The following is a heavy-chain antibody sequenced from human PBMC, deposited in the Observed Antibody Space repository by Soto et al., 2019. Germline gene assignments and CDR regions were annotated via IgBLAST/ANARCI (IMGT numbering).Heavy chain of an antibody. J-gene: IGHJ4*02. CDR1: GYSFTTYD. D-gene: IGHD3-10*01. CDR3: ATGGLTYYSPFEN. V-gene: IGHV1-18*04. Sequence: ASVKVSCKASGYSFTTYDISWLRQAPGQGLEWMGRISPYNGNTNYAQNFQDRVTMTADASSSTAYMELRGLRSDDTAVYYCATGGLTYYSPFENWGQGTLVTVSS. CDR2: ISPYNGNT.